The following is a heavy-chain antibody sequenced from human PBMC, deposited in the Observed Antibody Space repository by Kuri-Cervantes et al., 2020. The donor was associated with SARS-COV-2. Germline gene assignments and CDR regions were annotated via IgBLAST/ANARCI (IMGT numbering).Heavy chain of an antibody. CDR2: IIPIFGTA. CDR3: ARGVLSSSSWTYYYYYYYMDV. J-gene: IGHJ6*03. D-gene: IGHD6-13*01. CDR1: GYTFTSYG. V-gene: IGHV1-69*05. Sequence: SVKVSCKASGYTFTSYGISWVRQAAGQGLEWMGGIIPIFGTANYAQKFQGRVTITTDESTSTAYMELSSQRSEDTAVYYCARGVLSSSSWTYYYYYYYMDVWGKGTTVTVSS.